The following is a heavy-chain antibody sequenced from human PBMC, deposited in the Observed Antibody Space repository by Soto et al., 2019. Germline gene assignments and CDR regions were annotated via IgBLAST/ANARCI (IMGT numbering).Heavy chain of an antibody. D-gene: IGHD3-3*01. CDR1: GYSFTSYW. Sequence: GESLKISCKGSGYSFTSYWIGWVRQKPGKGLEWMGIIYPGDSDTRYSPSFQGQVTISADKSISTAYLQWSSLKASDTAMYYCARGYYDFWSEYSAKNWLDPWGQGTLVTVSS. CDR3: ARGYYDFWSEYSAKNWLDP. V-gene: IGHV5-51*01. J-gene: IGHJ5*02. CDR2: IYPGDSDT.